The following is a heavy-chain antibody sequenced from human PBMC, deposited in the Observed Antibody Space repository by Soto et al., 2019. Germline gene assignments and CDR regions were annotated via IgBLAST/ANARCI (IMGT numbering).Heavy chain of an antibody. D-gene: IGHD1-1*01. CDR2: ISGPGGST. J-gene: IGHJ4*02. CDR3: AKADRGGTGTRKYFDS. CDR1: GFTFSSCA. V-gene: IGHV3-23*01. Sequence: HPGGSLRLSCAASGFTFSSCAMSWVRQAPGKGLEWVSGISGPGGSTYYAQSVEGRFTISRDNSKNTLYLQMNSMRAEDTAVYYCAKADRGGTGTRKYFDSWGQGSLVTVSS.